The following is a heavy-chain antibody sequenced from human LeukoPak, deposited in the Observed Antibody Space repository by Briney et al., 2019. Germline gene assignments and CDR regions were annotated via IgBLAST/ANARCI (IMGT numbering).Heavy chain of an antibody. CDR1: GYTFTSYD. Sequence: ASVKVSCKASGYTFTSYDINWVRQATGQGLEWMGWMNPNSGNTGYAQKFQGRVTITRNTSISTAYMELSSLRSEDTAVYYCARQGGSSSPYYYYYMDVWGKGTTVTVSS. CDR3: ARQGGSSSPYYYYYMDV. D-gene: IGHD6-6*01. J-gene: IGHJ6*03. CDR2: MNPNSGNT. V-gene: IGHV1-8*03.